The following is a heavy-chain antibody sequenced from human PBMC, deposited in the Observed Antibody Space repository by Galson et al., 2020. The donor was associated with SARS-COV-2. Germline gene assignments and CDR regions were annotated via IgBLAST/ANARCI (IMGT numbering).Heavy chain of an antibody. CDR2: IVWDDDK. CDR3: ARIRRKAVCTTHWSFDL. J-gene: IGHJ2*01. D-gene: IGHD6-13*01. V-gene: IGHV2-70*16. CDR1: GFSLSTSGMC. Sequence: ESGPKLAKPTQTFTLTCTFSGFSLSTSGMCVSWIRLPPGKALACFARIVWDDDKFYSTTLKTRLIIPKDSLKNQVALTMTNMDPVDTATYYCARIRRKAVCTTHWSFDLWGRGTLVTVSP.